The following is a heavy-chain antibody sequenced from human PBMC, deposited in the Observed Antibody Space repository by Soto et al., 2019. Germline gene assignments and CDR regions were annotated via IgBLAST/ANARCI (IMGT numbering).Heavy chain of an antibody. Sequence: QVHLVESGGGVLQPGRSLRLSCAASGFTFSSYGMHWFRQAPGKGLEWVAVISVDGSIQHYGNSVKGRFTVSRDNSKNTLYVQMNSLNPAATAMYYCAKSNDMGGNDLAVDYWGQGTLVTVSS. CDR1: GFTFSSYG. D-gene: IGHD2-15*01. CDR3: AKSNDMGGNDLAVDY. CDR2: ISVDGSIQ. V-gene: IGHV3-30*18. J-gene: IGHJ4*02.